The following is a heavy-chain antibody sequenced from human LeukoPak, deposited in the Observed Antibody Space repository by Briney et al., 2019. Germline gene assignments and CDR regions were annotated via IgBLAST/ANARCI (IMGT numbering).Heavy chain of an antibody. D-gene: IGHD3-10*01. J-gene: IGHJ5*02. V-gene: IGHV1-2*02. CDR2: INPNSGGT. CDR1: GYTFTGYY. CDR3: ARDFVPDYGSGMGGFDP. Sequence: ASVKVSCKASGYTFTGYYMHWVRQAPGQGLEWMGWINPNSGGTNYAQKFQGRVTMTRDTSISTAYMELSRLRSDDTAVYYCARDFVPDYGSGMGGFDPWGQGTLVTVSS.